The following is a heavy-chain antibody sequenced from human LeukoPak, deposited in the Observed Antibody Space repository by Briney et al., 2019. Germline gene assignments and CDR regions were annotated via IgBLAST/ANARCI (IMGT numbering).Heavy chain of an antibody. CDR1: GFTFSSYG. CDR3: ATVSTYYYYYYMDV. J-gene: IGHJ6*03. CDR2: INHSGST. V-gene: IGHV4-34*08. Sequence: GSLRLSCAASGFTFSSYGMSWIRQPPGKGLEWIGEINHSGSTNYNPSLKSRVTISVDTSKNQFSLKLSSVTAADTAVYYCATVSTYYYYYYMDVWGKGTTVTVSS. D-gene: IGHD4-17*01.